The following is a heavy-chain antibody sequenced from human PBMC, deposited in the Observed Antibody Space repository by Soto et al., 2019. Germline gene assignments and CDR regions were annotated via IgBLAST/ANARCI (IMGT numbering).Heavy chain of an antibody. J-gene: IGHJ4*02. CDR3: ARGTRPATVDY. CDR2: IHYSGST. Sequence: GPQVSSETLSLTCTVSGDSISSYYWIWIRQPPGKGLEWIGYIHYSGSTNYNPSLKSRVTISLDTSKNQFSLKLNSVTAADTALYYCARGTRPATVDYWGQGTLVTVSS. V-gene: IGHV4-59*01. CDR1: GDSISSYY. D-gene: IGHD2-21*02.